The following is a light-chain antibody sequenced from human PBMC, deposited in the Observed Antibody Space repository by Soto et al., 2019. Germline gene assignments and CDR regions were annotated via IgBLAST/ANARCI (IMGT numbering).Light chain of an antibody. V-gene: IGKV1-5*01. J-gene: IGKJ4*01. CDR2: DAS. Sequence: DIHMTQSPSTLSASVGDRVTITCRASQSISSWLAWYQQKPGKAPKVMIYDASSLESGVPSRFSGSGSGTEFTLTISSLQPVDFATYYCQQYHTYSTFGGGTKLDIK. CDR1: QSISSW. CDR3: QQYHTYST.